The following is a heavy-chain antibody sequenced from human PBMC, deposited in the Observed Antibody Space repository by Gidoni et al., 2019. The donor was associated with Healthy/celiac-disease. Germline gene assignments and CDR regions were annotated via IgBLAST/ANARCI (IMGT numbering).Heavy chain of an antibody. CDR3: ARTPYYYDSSGYYFDY. CDR1: GFTFSSDW. V-gene: IGHV3-7*01. D-gene: IGHD3-22*01. J-gene: IGHJ4*02. CDR2: IKQDGSEK. Sequence: EVQLVESGGGLVQPGGSLRLSCAASGFTFSSDWMSWVRQAPGKGLEWVANIKQDGSEKYYVDSVKGRFTISRDNAKNSLYLQMNSLRAEDTAVYYCARTPYYYDSSGYYFDYWGQGTLVTVSS.